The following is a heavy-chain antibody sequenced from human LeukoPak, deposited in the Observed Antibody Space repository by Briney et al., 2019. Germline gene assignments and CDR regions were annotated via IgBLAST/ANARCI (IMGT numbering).Heavy chain of an antibody. CDR2: IKQDGSEK. CDR1: GFTFSSYW. J-gene: IGHJ4*02. D-gene: IGHD1-14*01. CDR3: AKKATGYFDY. Sequence: GGSLRLSCAASGFTFSSYWMSWVRQAPGKGLEWVANIKQDGSEKYYVDSVKGRFTISRDNSKNTLYLQMNSLSAEDTAVYYCAKKATGYFDYWGQGTLVTVSS. V-gene: IGHV3-7*03.